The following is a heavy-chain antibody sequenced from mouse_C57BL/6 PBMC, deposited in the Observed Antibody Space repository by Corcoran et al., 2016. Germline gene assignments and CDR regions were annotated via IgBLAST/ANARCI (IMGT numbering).Heavy chain of an antibody. D-gene: IGHD1-1*01. CDR1: GYTFTEYY. CDR2: INPNNGGT. J-gene: IGHJ2*01. V-gene: IGHV1-26*01. Sequence: EVQLQQSGPELVKPGASVKISCKASGYTFTEYYMNWVKQSHGKSLEWIGDINPNNGGTSYNQKFKGKATLTVDKSSSTAYMELRSLTSEDSAGYYCAREATTVVAPYYFDYWGQGTTLTVSS. CDR3: AREATTVVAPYYFDY.